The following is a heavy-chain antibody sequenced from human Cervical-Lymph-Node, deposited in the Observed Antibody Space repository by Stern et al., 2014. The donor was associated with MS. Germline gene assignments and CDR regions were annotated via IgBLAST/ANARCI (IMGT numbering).Heavy chain of an antibody. D-gene: IGHD6-13*01. V-gene: IGHV3-33*01. CDR3: ARSSSPSPYYYYGMDV. J-gene: IGHJ6*02. Sequence: VQLVESGGGVVQPRRSLRLSCAASGFTFSSYGMHWVRQAPGKGLEWVAVIWYDGSNKYYADSVKGRFTISRDNSKNTLYLQMNSLRAEDTAVYYCARSSSPSPYYYYGMDVWGQGTTVTVSS. CDR1: GFTFSSYG. CDR2: IWYDGSNK.